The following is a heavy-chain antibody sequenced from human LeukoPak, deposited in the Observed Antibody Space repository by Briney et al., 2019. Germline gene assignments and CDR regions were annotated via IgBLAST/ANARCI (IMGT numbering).Heavy chain of an antibody. J-gene: IGHJ6*03. CDR3: AREFAGAFTPYYYYYTDV. V-gene: IGHV3-13*01. CDR2: IGTAGDT. D-gene: IGHD3-10*01. Sequence: GGSLRLSCAASGFTFSSYDMHWVRQATGKGLEWVSAIGTAGDTYYPGSVKGRFTISRDNSKNTLYLQMNSLRAEDTAVYYCAREFAGAFTPYYYYYTDVWGKGTTVTISS. CDR1: GFTFSSYD.